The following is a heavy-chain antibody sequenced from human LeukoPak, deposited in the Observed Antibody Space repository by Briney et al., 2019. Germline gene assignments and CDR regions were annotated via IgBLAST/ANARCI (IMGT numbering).Heavy chain of an antibody. CDR2: IYYSGST. CDR1: GGSISSYH. V-gene: IGHV4-59*06. D-gene: IGHD3-22*01. Sequence: SETLSLTCTVSGGSISSYHWSWVRQHPGKGLEWIGYIYYSGSTYYNPSLKSRVTISVDTSKNQFSLKLSSVTAADTAVYYCARIYCDTSGQIATNDSWGQGTLVTVSS. CDR3: ARIYCDTSGQIATNDS. J-gene: IGHJ4*02.